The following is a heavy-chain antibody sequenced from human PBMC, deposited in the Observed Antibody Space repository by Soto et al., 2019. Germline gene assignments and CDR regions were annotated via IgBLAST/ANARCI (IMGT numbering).Heavy chain of an antibody. Sequence: VQLVQSGAEVKKPGASVKVSCKASGYTFNSYGISWVRQAPGQGLEWMGWISAYNDNTHYAQNLQGRVTMTTDTSTSTAYIELRSLSSDDTAVYYCASESPPADYWGQGTLVTVSS. CDR1: GYTFNSYG. CDR3: ASESPPADY. J-gene: IGHJ4*02. CDR2: ISAYNDNT. V-gene: IGHV1-18*01.